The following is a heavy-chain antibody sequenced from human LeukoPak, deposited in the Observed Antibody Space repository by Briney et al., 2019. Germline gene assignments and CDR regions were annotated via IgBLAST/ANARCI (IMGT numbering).Heavy chain of an antibody. CDR1: GSTFSNYA. CDR3: AREPNSFDY. CDR2: INLNGSDK. J-gene: IGHJ4*02. V-gene: IGHV3-7*01. Sequence: PGGSLRLSCAASGSTFSNYAMSWVRQAPGKGLEWVANINLNGSDKFYVDSVKGRFTIPRDNAKNSLSLQMNSLGAEDTAVYYCAREPNSFDYWGQGTLVTVSS.